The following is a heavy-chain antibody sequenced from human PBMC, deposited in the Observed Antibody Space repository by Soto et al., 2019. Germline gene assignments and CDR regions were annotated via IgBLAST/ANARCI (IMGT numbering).Heavy chain of an antibody. CDR1: GGSISSYY. J-gene: IGHJ5*02. V-gene: IGHV4-59*08. CDR3: ARLYLANWFDP. Sequence: SETLSLTCTVSGGSISSYYWSWIRQPPGKGLEWIGYIYYSGSTNYNPSLKSRVTISVDTSKNQFSLKLSSETAADTAVYYCARLYLANWFDPWGQGTLVTVSS. CDR2: IYYSGST. D-gene: IGHD2-2*02.